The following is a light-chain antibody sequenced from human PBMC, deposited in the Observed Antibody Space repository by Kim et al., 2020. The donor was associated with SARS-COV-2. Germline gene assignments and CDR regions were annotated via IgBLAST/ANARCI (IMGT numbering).Light chain of an antibody. J-gene: IGLJ3*02. CDR2: GDS. V-gene: IGLV3-9*01. Sequence: VALGQTARITCGGNNIGTKNVHWFQQKPGQAPVLVICGDSNRPSGIPERFSGSNSGNMATLTISRAQPGDEADYYCQVWDSSTGVFGGGTQLTVL. CDR3: QVWDSSTGV. CDR1: NIGTKN.